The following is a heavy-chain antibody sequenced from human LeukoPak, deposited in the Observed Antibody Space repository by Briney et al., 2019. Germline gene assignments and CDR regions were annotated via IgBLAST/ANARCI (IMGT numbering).Heavy chain of an antibody. CDR3: AKTHLWFGEFKEEHFDY. Sequence: GGSLRLSCAASGFTFSSYGMHWVRQAPGKGLGWVAVISYDGSNKYYADSVKGRFTISRDNSKNTPYLQMNSLRAEDTAVYYCAKTHLWFGEFKEEHFDYWGQGTLVTVSS. D-gene: IGHD3-10*01. V-gene: IGHV3-30*18. CDR2: ISYDGSNK. CDR1: GFTFSSYG. J-gene: IGHJ4*02.